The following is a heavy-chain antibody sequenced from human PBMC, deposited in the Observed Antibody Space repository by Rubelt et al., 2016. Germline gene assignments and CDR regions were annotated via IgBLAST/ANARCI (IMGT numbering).Heavy chain of an antibody. CDR1: GGSITSGNYY. Sequence: QVQLQESGPGLVKPSQTLSLTCTVSGGSITSGNYYWNWIRRHPGKGLEWIGYVFHSGGTYYTPSLQSRVNISIDTSKNQFSLHLGSVTAADTAVYYCAREMFDPWGQGTLVTVSS. CDR2: VFHSGGT. J-gene: IGHJ5*02. CDR3: AREMFDP. V-gene: IGHV4-31*03.